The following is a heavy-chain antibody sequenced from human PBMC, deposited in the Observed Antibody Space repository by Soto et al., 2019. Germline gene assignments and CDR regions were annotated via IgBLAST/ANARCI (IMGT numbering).Heavy chain of an antibody. CDR1: GYTFTRYT. CDR2: INPDNGNT. D-gene: IGHD2-15*01. CDR3: ARGIATGQLDP. Sequence: ASVKVSCKASGYTFTRYTMNWGSQAPGQRLEWMGWINPDNGNTKSSQKFQDRVIITRDTSASTAYMDLSSLRSEDTAVYYCARGIATGQLDPWGQGTLVTVSS. V-gene: IGHV1-3*01. J-gene: IGHJ5*02.